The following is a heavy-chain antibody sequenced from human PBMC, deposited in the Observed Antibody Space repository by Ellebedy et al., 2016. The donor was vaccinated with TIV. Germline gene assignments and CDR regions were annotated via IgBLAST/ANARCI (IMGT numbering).Heavy chain of an antibody. J-gene: IGHJ4*02. Sequence: PGGSLRLSCAASGFTFEEYGMSWVRHSPGKRLEWVSYISYIGDSTTYADSVKGRFIISRDNAKNSLFLQMNSLRVEDTALYYCVRDPWLVMDQWGQGVMVTVSS. CDR3: VRDPWLVMDQ. CDR2: ISYIGDST. V-gene: IGHV3-20*04. CDR1: GFTFEEYG. D-gene: IGHD6-19*01.